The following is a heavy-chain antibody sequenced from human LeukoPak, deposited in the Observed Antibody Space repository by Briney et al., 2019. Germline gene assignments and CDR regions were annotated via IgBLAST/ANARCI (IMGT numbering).Heavy chain of an antibody. CDR1: GGTFSSYA. CDR2: IIPILGIA. V-gene: IGHV1-69*04. CDR3: ARETKGSYYYDSSGYYYVN. Sequence: ASVKVPCKASGGTFSSYAISWVRQAPGQGLEWMGRIIPILGIANYAQKFQGRVTITADKSTSTAYMELSSLRSEDTAVYYCARETKGSYYYDSSGYYYVNWGQGTLVTVSS. D-gene: IGHD3-22*01. J-gene: IGHJ4*02.